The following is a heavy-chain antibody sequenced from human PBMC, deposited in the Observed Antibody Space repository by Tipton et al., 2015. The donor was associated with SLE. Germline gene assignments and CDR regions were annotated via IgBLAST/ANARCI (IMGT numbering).Heavy chain of an antibody. Sequence: QSGPEVKKPGASVKVSCKASGYTFTDHYVHWVRQAPGQGLEWMAWINANTGGTNYPQKFQDRVSVTRDTSINTVYTEMSRLGSDDTAVYYCARAHLSCSGGSCYSAFYFFGTDVWCQGTTGAVSS. J-gene: IGHJ6*02. CDR2: INANTGGT. D-gene: IGHD2-15*01. V-gene: IGHV1-2*02. CDR1: GYTFTDHY. CDR3: ARAHLSCSGGSCYSAFYFFGTDV.